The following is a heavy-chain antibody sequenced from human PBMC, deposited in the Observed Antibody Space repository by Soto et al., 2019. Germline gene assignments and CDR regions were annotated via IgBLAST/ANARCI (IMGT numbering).Heavy chain of an antibody. CDR1: GFTFSSYG. V-gene: IGHV3-33*01. Sequence: PGGSLRLSCAASGFTFSSYGMHWVRQAPGKGLEWVAVIWYDGSNKYYADSVKGRFTISRDNSKNTLYLQMNSLRAEDTAVYYCARDDHSRSSLDYWGQGTLVIVSS. D-gene: IGHD6-6*01. J-gene: IGHJ4*02. CDR3: ARDDHSRSSLDY. CDR2: IWYDGSNK.